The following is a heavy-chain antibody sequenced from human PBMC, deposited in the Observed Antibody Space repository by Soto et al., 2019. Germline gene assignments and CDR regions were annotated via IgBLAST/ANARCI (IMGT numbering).Heavy chain of an antibody. Sequence: QVQLQESGPGLVKPSETLSVTCTVSGDSITSYNWNWIRQSPGKGLEWVGYLYHTGSTNSHPSFKSRVTISVDTSKNQFSLKLSSVTAADTAVYYCARDIPTGYPACVFDIWGQGTVVTVSS. CDR2: LYHTGST. D-gene: IGHD3-9*01. CDR3: ARDIPTGYPACVFDI. J-gene: IGHJ3*02. CDR1: GDSITSYN. V-gene: IGHV4-59*01.